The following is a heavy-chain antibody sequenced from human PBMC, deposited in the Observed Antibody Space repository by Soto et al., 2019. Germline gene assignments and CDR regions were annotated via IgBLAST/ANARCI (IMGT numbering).Heavy chain of an antibody. CDR3: AQMSSENYYDPVVS. D-gene: IGHD3-22*01. V-gene: IGHV3-11*01. Sequence: QVHLVESGGGLVKSGGSLRIICGASGFTFSDYYMSWGRQAPGKGLEWVAYISSSGNIIYYADSVNARFTISRDNAKSSVYLQMNSLTADATALYFCAQMSSENYYDPVVSWGLGTLVTVSS. CDR1: GFTFSDYY. CDR2: ISSSGNII. J-gene: IGHJ4*02.